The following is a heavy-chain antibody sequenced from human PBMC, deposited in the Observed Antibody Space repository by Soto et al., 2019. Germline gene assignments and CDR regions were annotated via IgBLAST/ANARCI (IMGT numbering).Heavy chain of an antibody. J-gene: IGHJ4*02. CDR1: GYTFTRYH. V-gene: IGHV1-46*01. D-gene: IGHD3-10*01. CDR3: ARYSLGESLYSFDY. CDR2: INPSGGKT. Sequence: ASVKVSCKASGYTFTRYHMHWVRQAPGQGLEWMGIINPSGGKTSYAQKFQGRVTMTTDTSPSTVYMELRSLTSDDTAVYYCARYSLGESLYSFDYWGQGTLVTVSS.